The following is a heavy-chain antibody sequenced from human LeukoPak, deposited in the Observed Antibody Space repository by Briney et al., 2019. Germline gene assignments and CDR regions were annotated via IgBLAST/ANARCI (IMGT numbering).Heavy chain of an antibody. Sequence: SETLSLTCIGSISSSSYYWGWIRQPPAKGLEWIGSIYYSGSTYYNPSLKSRVTISVDTSKNQFSLKLSSVTAADTAVYYCVRGAGGGGSSDWFDPWGQGTLVTVSP. V-gene: IGHV4-39*07. CDR1: SISSSSYY. CDR2: IYYSGST. J-gene: IGHJ5*02. CDR3: VRGAGGGGSSDWFDP. D-gene: IGHD6-6*01.